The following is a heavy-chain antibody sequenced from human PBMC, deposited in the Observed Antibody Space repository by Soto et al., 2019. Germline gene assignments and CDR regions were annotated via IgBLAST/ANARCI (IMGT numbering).Heavy chain of an antibody. D-gene: IGHD1-20*01. CDR3: AKAPIIGTIAYYLDN. J-gene: IGHJ4*02. V-gene: IGHV3-30*18. Sequence: QVQLVESGGGVVQPGRSLRLSCAASGFTFSSYDIHWVRQAPGKGLEWVAVISHDGSNKNYADSVKGRFTISRDNSKNTLYLQMNSLRAEDTAVYYCAKAPIIGTIAYYLDNWGQGTLVTVSS. CDR1: GFTFSSYD. CDR2: ISHDGSNK.